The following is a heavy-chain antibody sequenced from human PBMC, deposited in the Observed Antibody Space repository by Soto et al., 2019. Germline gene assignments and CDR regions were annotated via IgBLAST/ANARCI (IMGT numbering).Heavy chain of an antibody. CDR1: GYTFNAYA. J-gene: IGHJ4*02. D-gene: IGHD3-22*01. Sequence: ASVKVSCKASGYTFNAYAISWVRQAPGQRLEWMGWINAGNGNTKYSQKFQGRVTITRDTSASTAYMELSSLRSEDTAVYYCARGSGYYYWDDYWGQGTLVTVSS. CDR3: ARGSGYYYWDDY. V-gene: IGHV1-3*01. CDR2: INAGNGNT.